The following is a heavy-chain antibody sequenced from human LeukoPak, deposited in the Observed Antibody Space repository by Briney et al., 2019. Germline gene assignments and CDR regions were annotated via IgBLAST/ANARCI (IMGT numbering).Heavy chain of an antibody. V-gene: IGHV3-23*01. J-gene: IGHJ4*02. CDR3: AKGGYDFDRYFDY. CDR2: ISGSGGST. Sequence: TGGSLRLSCAASGFTFSSYAMSWVRQAPGKGLEWVSAISGSGGSTYYADSVKGRFTISRDNSNNTLYLQMNSLRAEDTAVYYCAKGGYDFDRYFDYWGQGTLVTVSS. CDR1: GFTFSSYA. D-gene: IGHD3-3*01.